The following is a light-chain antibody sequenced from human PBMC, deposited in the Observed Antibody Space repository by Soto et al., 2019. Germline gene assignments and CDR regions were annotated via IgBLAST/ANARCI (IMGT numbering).Light chain of an antibody. J-gene: IGKJ1*01. CDR2: GAS. V-gene: IGKV3-15*01. Sequence: IVMTQSPDTLSVSPGERALLSFSASQSVSSKLAWYQQKPGQAPRLLIYGASTRATGIPARFSGSGSGTESTLTISGLQSEDFAVYYCQQYNNWPPWTFGQGTKVDIK. CDR1: QSVSSK. CDR3: QQYNNWPPWT.